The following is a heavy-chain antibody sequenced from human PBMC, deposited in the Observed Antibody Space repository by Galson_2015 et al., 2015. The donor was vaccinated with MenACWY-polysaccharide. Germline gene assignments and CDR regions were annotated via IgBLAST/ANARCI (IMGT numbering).Heavy chain of an antibody. D-gene: IGHD1-1*01. Sequence: SVKVSCKVSGSTVADLSMHWVRQAAGKGPEWMGAFDPEDGGTLYAPKFQDRVTITVDTSTDTAYMEMSGLKSEDTAIYYCASGLAELARPLNYWGQGSLVTVSS. CDR2: FDPEDGGT. J-gene: IGHJ4*02. V-gene: IGHV1-24*01. CDR3: ASGLAELARPLNY. CDR1: GSTVADLS.